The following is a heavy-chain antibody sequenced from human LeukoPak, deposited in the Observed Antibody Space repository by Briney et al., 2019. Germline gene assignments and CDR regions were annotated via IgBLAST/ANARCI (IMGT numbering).Heavy chain of an antibody. CDR2: IGSSGGSR. V-gene: IGHV3-48*03. CDR3: ARVRYGELDV. J-gene: IGHJ6*02. CDR1: GFTFSSYE. Sequence: GGSLRLSCIASGFTFSSYEMDWVRRAPGKGLEWVSYIGSSGGSRYYADSVKGRFTTSRDNAKNSLYLQMNSLRAEDTAVYYCARVRYGELDVWGQGTTVTVSS. D-gene: IGHD4-17*01.